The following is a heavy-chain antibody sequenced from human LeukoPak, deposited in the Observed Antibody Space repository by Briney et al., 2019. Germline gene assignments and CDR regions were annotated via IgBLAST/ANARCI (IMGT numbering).Heavy chain of an antibody. D-gene: IGHD3-22*01. Sequence: GGSLRLSCATSGFTFSGYGMHWVRQAPGKGLEWVTVIWSDGSNKYYADSVKGRFTISRDNSKNTLYLQMNSLRAEDTAVYYCARGYYAGRGHHFEYWGQGNLVTVSS. CDR1: GFTFSGYG. CDR2: IWSDGSNK. V-gene: IGHV3-33*01. CDR3: ARGYYAGRGHHFEY. J-gene: IGHJ4*02.